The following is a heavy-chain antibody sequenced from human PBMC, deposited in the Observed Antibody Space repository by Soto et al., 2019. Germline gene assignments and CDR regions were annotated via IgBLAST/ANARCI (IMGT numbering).Heavy chain of an antibody. CDR1: GFTFSSYA. Sequence: EVQLLESGGGLVQPGGSLRLSCAASGFTFSSYAMSWVRQAPGKGLEWVSAISGSGGSTYYADSVKGRFTLSRDNSQNTLYLQMNRLRAEDTAVYYCAKAEVGPPVRSEKLELYGMDVWGQGTTVTVSS. CDR3: AKAEVGPPVRSEKLELYGMDV. CDR2: ISGSGGST. D-gene: IGHD1-7*01. J-gene: IGHJ6*02. V-gene: IGHV3-23*01.